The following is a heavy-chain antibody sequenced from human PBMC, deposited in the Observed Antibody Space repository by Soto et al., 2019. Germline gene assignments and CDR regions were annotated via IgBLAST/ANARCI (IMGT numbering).Heavy chain of an antibody. Sequence: PSETLSLTCAVYGGSFSGYYWTWIRQPPGKGLEWIGEINDSGGANYSPSLKSRLTLSVDTSKNQFSLKVNSVTAADTAMYYCARGAFDDYGGDYFDYWGQGTLVTVSS. CDR1: GGSFSGYY. CDR2: INDSGGA. CDR3: ARGAFDDYGGDYFDY. V-gene: IGHV4-34*01. D-gene: IGHD4-17*01. J-gene: IGHJ4*02.